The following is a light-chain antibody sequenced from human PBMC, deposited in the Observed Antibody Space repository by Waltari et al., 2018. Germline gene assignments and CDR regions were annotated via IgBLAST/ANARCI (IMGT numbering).Light chain of an antibody. CDR2: NAS. J-gene: IGKJ4*01. CDR3: QQYNSYSLLS. V-gene: IGKV1-5*03. Sequence: DIQMSQSPSTLSASVGDRVIFSCRASQSISTWLAWSQQKQGKAPKLLIYNASTFESGVPSRCSGSGSATEFTLTISSLQPDDFATYYCQQYNSYSLLSFGGGTKVEIK. CDR1: QSISTW.